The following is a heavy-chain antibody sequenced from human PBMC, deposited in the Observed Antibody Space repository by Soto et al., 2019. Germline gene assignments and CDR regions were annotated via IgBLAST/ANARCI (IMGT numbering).Heavy chain of an antibody. CDR3: ARAGGVAARGYYGMDV. Sequence: PSETLSLTCTVSGGSISSGGYYWSWIRQHPGKGLEWIGYIYYSGSTYYNPSLKSRVTISVDTSKNQFSLKLSSVTAADTAVYYCARAGGVAARGYYGMDVWGQGTTVTVSS. CDR2: IYYSGST. V-gene: IGHV4-31*03. CDR1: GGSISSGGYY. J-gene: IGHJ6*02. D-gene: IGHD6-6*01.